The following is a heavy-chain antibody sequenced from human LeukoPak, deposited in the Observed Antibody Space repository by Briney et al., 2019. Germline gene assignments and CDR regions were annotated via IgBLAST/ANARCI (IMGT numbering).Heavy chain of an antibody. CDR3: ARGGVGSGSYNVDNWFDP. V-gene: IGHV1-18*01. D-gene: IGHD3-10*01. CDR2: ISAYNGDT. Sequence: ASVKVSCKASGCTITSYGITWVRQATGQGLEWMGWISAYNGDTNYAQSLQGRVTMTTDTSTTTAYMELRSLRSDDTAVYYCARGGVGSGSYNVDNWFDPWGQGTLVTVSS. CDR1: GCTITSYG. J-gene: IGHJ5*02.